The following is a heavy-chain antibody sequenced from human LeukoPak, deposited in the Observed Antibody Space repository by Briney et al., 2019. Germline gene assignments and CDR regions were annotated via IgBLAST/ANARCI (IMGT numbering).Heavy chain of an antibody. J-gene: IGHJ4*02. CDR1: GFTFSSFA. V-gene: IGHV3-23*01. Sequence: GGSLRLSCAASGFTFSSFATTWVRQAPGKGLEWVSGISGSGGSTYYADSVKGRFTISRDNSKNTLYLQMNSLRAEDTAVYYCANRGKYCSSTSCLGSAQVDYWGQGTLVTVSS. CDR3: ANRGKYCSSTSCLGSAQVDY. D-gene: IGHD2-2*01. CDR2: ISGSGGST.